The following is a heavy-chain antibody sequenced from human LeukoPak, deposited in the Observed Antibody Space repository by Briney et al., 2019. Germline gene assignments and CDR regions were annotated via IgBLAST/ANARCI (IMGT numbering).Heavy chain of an antibody. CDR3: ARITLVPDAFDI. D-gene: IGHD6-13*01. J-gene: IGHJ3*02. CDR1: GYTFISYD. Sequence: GASVKVSCKASGYTFISYDINWVRQATGQGLEWMGWMNPNSGNTGYAQKFQGRVTMTRNTSISTAYMELSSLRSEDTAVYYCARITLVPDAFDIWGQGTMVTVSS. CDR2: MNPNSGNT. V-gene: IGHV1-8*01.